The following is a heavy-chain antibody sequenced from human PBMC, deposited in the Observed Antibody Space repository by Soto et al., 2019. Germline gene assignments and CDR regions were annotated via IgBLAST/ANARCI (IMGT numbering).Heavy chain of an antibody. CDR1: GFTFGDYA. CDR2: IRSKAYGGTT. Sequence: PGGSLRLSCTASGFTFGDYAMSWFRQAPGKGLEWVGFIRSKAYGGTTEYAASVKGRFTISRDDSKSIAYLQMNSLKTEDTAVYYCTSVAARLQGFYGMDVWGQGTTVTVSS. CDR3: TSVAARLQGFYGMDV. V-gene: IGHV3-49*03. D-gene: IGHD6-6*01. J-gene: IGHJ6*02.